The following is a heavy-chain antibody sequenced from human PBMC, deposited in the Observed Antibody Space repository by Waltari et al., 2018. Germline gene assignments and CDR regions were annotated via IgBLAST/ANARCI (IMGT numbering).Heavy chain of an antibody. V-gene: IGHV3-49*03. J-gene: IGHJ4*02. CDR1: GFTFGDHV. CDR2: IRSNTYGGKT. D-gene: IGHD3-22*01. CDR3: ARYDRLDY. Sequence: EVQLVESGGGLVQPGRSLRLSCTTSGFTFGDHVMSWFRQAPGKGLQWVGFIRSNTYGGKTEYAASVKDRFTISRDDSKNIAYLQMNSLKTEDTAVYYCARYDRLDYWGQGTLVTVSS.